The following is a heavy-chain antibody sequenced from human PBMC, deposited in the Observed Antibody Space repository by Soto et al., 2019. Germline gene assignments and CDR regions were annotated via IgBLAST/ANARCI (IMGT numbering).Heavy chain of an antibody. CDR1: GYTFTSYG. D-gene: IGHD3-3*01. J-gene: IGHJ6*02. CDR2: ISAYNGNT. V-gene: IGHV1-18*04. CDR3: ARDLGYYDFWSGYYTTYYYYYYGMDV. Sequence: QVQLVQSGAEVKKPGASVKVSCKASGYTFTSYGISWVRQAPGQGLEWMGWISAYNGNTNYAQKLQGRVTMTTDTSTRTAYMELRSLRSDDTAVYYCARDLGYYDFWSGYYTTYYYYYYGMDVWGQGTTVTVSS.